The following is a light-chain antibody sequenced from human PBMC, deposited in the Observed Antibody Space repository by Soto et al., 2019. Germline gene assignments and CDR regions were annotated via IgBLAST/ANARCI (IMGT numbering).Light chain of an antibody. CDR3: QQYDNWPLT. J-gene: IGKJ4*01. CDR2: GAS. CDR1: QSVSSN. V-gene: IGKV3-15*01. Sequence: EIVMTQSPDTLSVSPGERATLSYRASQSVSSNLAWYQQKSGQTPRLLIYGASTRATDIPARFSGSGSGTEFTLTISSLQSEDFAVYYCQQYDNWPLTFGGGTKVEIK.